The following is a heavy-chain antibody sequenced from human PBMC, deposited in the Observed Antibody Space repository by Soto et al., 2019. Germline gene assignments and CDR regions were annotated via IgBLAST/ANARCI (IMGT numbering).Heavy chain of an antibody. Sequence: PGGSLRLSCAASGFTFSSYSMNWVRQAPGKGLEWVSYISGSSTIIHYADSVKGRFTISRDNAKNSLFLQMNSLRDEDSAVYYCVREEGSYVGGNQRAFDIWGQGTMVTVSS. D-gene: IGHD2-15*01. CDR2: ISGSSTII. J-gene: IGHJ3*02. V-gene: IGHV3-48*02. CDR3: VREEGSYVGGNQRAFDI. CDR1: GFTFSSYS.